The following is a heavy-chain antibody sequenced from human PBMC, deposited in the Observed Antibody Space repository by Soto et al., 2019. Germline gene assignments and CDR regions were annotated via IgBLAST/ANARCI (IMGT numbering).Heavy chain of an antibody. Sequence: QLQLQESGPGLVKPSETLSLTCTVSGGSISSSDFYWGWIRQPPGKGLEWIGSIYYLGSTYYNPSLKSRVTLSLDTSKNQFSLNLSSVTASDTAVYYCARLGDYGDYGVIYWGQGTLVTVSS. CDR1: GGSISSSDFY. CDR3: ARLGDYGDYGVIY. J-gene: IGHJ4*02. V-gene: IGHV4-39*01. D-gene: IGHD4-17*01. CDR2: IYYLGST.